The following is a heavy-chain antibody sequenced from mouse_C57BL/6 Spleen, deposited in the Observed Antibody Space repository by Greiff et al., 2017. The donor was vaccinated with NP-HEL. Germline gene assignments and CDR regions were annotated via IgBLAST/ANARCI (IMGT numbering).Heavy chain of an antibody. V-gene: IGHV2-9*01. J-gene: IGHJ1*03. CDR1: GFSLTSYG. CDR2: IWGGGST. CDR3: AKNESSYGYFDV. D-gene: IGHD1-1*01. Sequence: VKLVESGPGLVAPSQTLSITCTASGFSLTSYGVDWVRQPPGKGLEWLGVIWGGGSTNYNSALMSRLSIIKDNTKSQVFIKKNSLQTDATAMYYCAKNESSYGYFDVWGTGTTVTVSS.